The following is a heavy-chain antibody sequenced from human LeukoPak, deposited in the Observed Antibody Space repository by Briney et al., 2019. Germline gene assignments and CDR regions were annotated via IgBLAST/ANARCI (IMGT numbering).Heavy chain of an antibody. J-gene: IGHJ6*03. CDR3: ASDGIAAAGPRSYYYYMDV. D-gene: IGHD6-13*01. CDR1: GFTFSSYS. Sequence: GGSLRLSCAASGFTFSSYSMNWVRQAPGKGLEWGSYITSSSSSTIYYADSVKGRFTISRDNAKNTLYLQMNSLRAEDTAVYYCASDGIAAAGPRSYYYYMDVWGKGTTVTISS. V-gene: IGHV3-48*04. CDR2: ITSSSSSTI.